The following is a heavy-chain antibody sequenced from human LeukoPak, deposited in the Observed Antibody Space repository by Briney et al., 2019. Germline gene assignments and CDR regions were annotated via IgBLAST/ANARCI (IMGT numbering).Heavy chain of an antibody. D-gene: IGHD3-22*01. CDR2: ISSNGGST. CDR1: GFTFTSYG. Sequence: GGPLRLSCAASGFTFTSYGMSWVRQAPGKGLEWVSAISSNGGSTYYANSVKGRFTISRDNSKNTLYLQMGSLRAEDMAVYYCARARYYYDSSGPRGEYFDLWGRGTLVTVSS. V-gene: IGHV3-64*01. J-gene: IGHJ2*01. CDR3: ARARYYYDSSGPRGEYFDL.